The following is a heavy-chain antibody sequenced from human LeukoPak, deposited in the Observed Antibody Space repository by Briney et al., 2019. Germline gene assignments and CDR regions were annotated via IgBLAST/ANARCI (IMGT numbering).Heavy chain of an antibody. V-gene: IGHV1-24*01. J-gene: IGHJ4*02. CDR2: FDPEDGET. Sequence: ASMKVFCKVSGYNPTGLFKHRVGRAPGKGVEGLGGFDPEDGETIYAQKFQGRVTMTEDTSTDTAYMELSSLRSEDTAVYYCATIRGSYGAFDYWGQGTLVTVSS. D-gene: IGHD1-26*01. CDR3: ATIRGSYGAFDY. CDR1: GYNPTGLF.